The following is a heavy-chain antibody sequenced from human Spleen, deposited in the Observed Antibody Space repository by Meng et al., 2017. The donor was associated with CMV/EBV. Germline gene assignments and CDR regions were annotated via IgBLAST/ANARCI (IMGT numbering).Heavy chain of an antibody. Sequence: SETLSLTCTVSGDSVINEHYWWGWIRQSPGKGLEWIGTFNSGGTTFYNPSLERRVSTSVDTSMNQFSLKLTSVTAADTAFYYCAKRAVGPTTDYFDYWGQGTLVTVSS. CDR2: FNSGGTT. V-gene: IGHV4-39*01. CDR3: AKRAVGPTTDYFDY. J-gene: IGHJ4*02. CDR1: GDSVINEHYW. D-gene: IGHD1-26*01.